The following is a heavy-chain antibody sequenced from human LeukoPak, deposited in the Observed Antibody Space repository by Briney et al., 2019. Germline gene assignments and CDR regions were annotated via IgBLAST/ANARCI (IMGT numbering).Heavy chain of an antibody. CDR3: LGYCSGGSCYSGAH. CDR2: ISTTGGNT. D-gene: IGHD2-15*01. Sequence: GGSLRLSCAASGFTFSTYAMSWARQAPGKGLEWVSAISTTGGNTYYADSVKGRFTISRDNSKNTQFLQMNSLRGEDTAVYYCLGYCSGGSCYSGAHWGQGTLVTVSS. J-gene: IGHJ4*02. V-gene: IGHV3-23*01. CDR1: GFTFSTYA.